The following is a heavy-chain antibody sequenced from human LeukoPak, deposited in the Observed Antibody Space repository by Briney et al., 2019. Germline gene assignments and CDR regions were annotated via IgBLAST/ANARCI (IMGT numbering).Heavy chain of an antibody. V-gene: IGHV3-23*01. D-gene: IGHD3-10*01. Sequence: PGGSLRLSCAASGFTFSSYAMSWVRQAPGKGLEWVSAISGSGGSTYYADSVKGRFTISRDNSENTLYLQMNSLRAEDTAVYYCAKDGMDYGSGSFDLGYWGQGTLVTVSS. J-gene: IGHJ4*02. CDR1: GFTFSSYA. CDR2: ISGSGGST. CDR3: AKDGMDYGSGSFDLGY.